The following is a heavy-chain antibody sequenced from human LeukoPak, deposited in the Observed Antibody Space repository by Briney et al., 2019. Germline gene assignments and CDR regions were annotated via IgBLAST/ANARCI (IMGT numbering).Heavy chain of an antibody. CDR1: GFTFSSYA. D-gene: IGHD3-3*01. J-gene: IGHJ2*01. V-gene: IGHV3-74*01. Sequence: GGSLRLSCAASGFTFSSYAMSWVRQAPGKGLVWVSRINSDGSSTTYADSVKGRFTISRDNAKNTLYLQMNSLRAEDTAVYYCAREEASDWYFDLWGRGTLVTVSS. CDR2: INSDGSST. CDR3: AREEASDWYFDL.